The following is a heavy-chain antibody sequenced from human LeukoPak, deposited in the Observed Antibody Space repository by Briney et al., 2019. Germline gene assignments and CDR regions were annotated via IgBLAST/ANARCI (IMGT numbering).Heavy chain of an antibody. J-gene: IGHJ4*02. CDR3: ARVGDYALKD. Sequence: SETLSLTCSVSGGSISSYYWSWVRQPAGKGLEWIGRIYPSGSTNYNPSLKSRVTMSVDTSKNQFSLKLSSVTAADTAVYYCARVGDYALKDWGQGTLVTVSS. CDR1: GGSISSYY. V-gene: IGHV4-4*07. CDR2: IYPSGST. D-gene: IGHD3-16*01.